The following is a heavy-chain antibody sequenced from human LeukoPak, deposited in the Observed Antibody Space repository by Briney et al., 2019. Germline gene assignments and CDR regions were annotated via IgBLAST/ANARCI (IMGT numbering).Heavy chain of an antibody. CDR3: ARNYYDSSGYYYY. Sequence: SETLSLTCVVSGGSFSGYYWSWIRQPPGKGLEWIGEINNSGSTNYNPSLKSRVTISVDTSKNQFSLKVSSVTAADTAVYYCARNYYDSSGYYYYWGQGTLVTVSS. D-gene: IGHD3-22*01. J-gene: IGHJ4*02. CDR1: GGSFSGYY. V-gene: IGHV4-34*01. CDR2: INNSGST.